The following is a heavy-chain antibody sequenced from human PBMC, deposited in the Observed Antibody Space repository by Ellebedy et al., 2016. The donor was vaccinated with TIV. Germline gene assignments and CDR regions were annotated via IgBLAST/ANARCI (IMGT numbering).Heavy chain of an antibody. CDR2: INPDSGGT. J-gene: IGHJ6*02. D-gene: IGHD1-1*01. V-gene: IGHV1-2*02. CDR3: ARVRRGSSGMDV. Sequence: ASVKVFCKASGYTFTANYVHWVRQAPGQSLEWMGWINPDSGGTNFAQNFQGRVSMTRDASINTVYMQLTRLQSDDTAVYYCARVRRGSSGMDVWGQGTTVTVSS. CDR1: GYTFTANY.